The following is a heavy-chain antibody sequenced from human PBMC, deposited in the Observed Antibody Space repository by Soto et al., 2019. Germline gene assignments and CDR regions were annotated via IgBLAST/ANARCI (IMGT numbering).Heavy chain of an antibody. D-gene: IGHD6-19*01. J-gene: IGHJ4*02. CDR3: ARDWGSSGWPN. CDR2: IYFNGNT. V-gene: IGHV4-59*12. Sequence: SETLSLTCTVSAASFSKYYWSWIRQPPGKGLEWIGYIYFNGNTNYNPSLKRRVTISIDTSKKQISLNLTSVTAADTAIYYCARDWGSSGWPNWGPGTLVTVSS. CDR1: AASFSKYY.